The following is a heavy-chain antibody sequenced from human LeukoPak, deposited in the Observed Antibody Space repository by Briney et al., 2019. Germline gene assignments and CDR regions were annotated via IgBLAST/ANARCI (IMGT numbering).Heavy chain of an antibody. CDR3: ARNRVFDY. Sequence: GGSLRLSCAASGFTFSSYSMNWVRQAPGKGLEWVSYISSSSSTIYYADSVKGRFTISRDNAKNSLYLQMNSLRAEDTAVYYCARNRVFDYWGQGTLVTVSS. D-gene: IGHD2/OR15-2a*01. CDR1: GFTFSSYS. CDR2: ISSSSSTI. V-gene: IGHV3-48*04. J-gene: IGHJ4*02.